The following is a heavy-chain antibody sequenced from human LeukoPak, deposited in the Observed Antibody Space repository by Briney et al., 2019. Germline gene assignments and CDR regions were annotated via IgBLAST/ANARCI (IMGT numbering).Heavy chain of an antibody. D-gene: IGHD6-19*01. CDR1: GFTFSDHH. CDR2: SRNKGRGYST. J-gene: IGHJ4*02. Sequence: QPGGSLSLSCAASGFTFSDHHMDWVRQAPGKGLEWIGRSRNKGRGYSTVFAASVKGRFTISRDNAKNTLYLQMNSLRAEDTAVYYCVRGTSDWIGMDYWGQGTLVTVSS. CDR3: VRGTSDWIGMDY. V-gene: IGHV3-72*01.